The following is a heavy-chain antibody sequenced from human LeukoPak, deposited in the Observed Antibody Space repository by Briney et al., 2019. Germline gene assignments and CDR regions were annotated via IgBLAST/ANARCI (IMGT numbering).Heavy chain of an antibody. CDR2: INPNSGGT. V-gene: IGHV1-2*02. D-gene: IGHD6-19*01. CDR3: ARGVYSSGWYDRVDYYYYMDV. Sequence: ASVKVSCKASGYTFTSYGISWVRQAPGQGLEWMGWINPNSGGTNYAQKFQGRVTMTRDTSISTAYMELSRLRSDDTAVYYCARGVYSSGWYDRVDYYYYMDVWGKGTTVTISS. J-gene: IGHJ6*03. CDR1: GYTFTSYG.